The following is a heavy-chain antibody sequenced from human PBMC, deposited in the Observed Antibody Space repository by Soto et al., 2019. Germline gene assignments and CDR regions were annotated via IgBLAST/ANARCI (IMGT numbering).Heavy chain of an antibody. D-gene: IGHD2-8*01. V-gene: IGHV4-59*01. Sequence: SETLSLTCTVSGGSISSYYWSWIRQPPGKGLEWIGYIYYSGSTNYNPSLKSRVTISVDTSKNQFSLKLSSVTAADTAVYYCARDRSYCTNGVCYLNWFDPWGQGTLVTVSS. CDR3: ARDRSYCTNGVCYLNWFDP. CDR1: GGSISSYY. J-gene: IGHJ5*02. CDR2: IYYSGST.